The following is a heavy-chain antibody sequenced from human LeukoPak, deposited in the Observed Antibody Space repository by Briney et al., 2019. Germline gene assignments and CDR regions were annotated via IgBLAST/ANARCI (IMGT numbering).Heavy chain of an antibody. CDR1: GGSISSSSYY. CDR2: IYYSGST. V-gene: IGHV4-39*01. J-gene: IGHJ5*02. Sequence: SETLSLTCTVSGGSISSSSYYWGWIRQPPGKGLEWIGSIYYSGSTYYNPPLKSRVTISVDTSKNQFSLKLSSVTAADTAVYYCARHVNWFDPWGQGTLVTVSS. CDR3: ARHVNWFDP.